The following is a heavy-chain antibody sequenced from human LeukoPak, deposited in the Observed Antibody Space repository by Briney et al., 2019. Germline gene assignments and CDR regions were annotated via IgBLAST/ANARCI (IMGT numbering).Heavy chain of an antibody. CDR1: GFTFSGYI. J-gene: IGHJ4*02. CDR3: ARDQWLDY. Sequence: GGSLRLSCAASGFTFSGYIMNWVRQAPGKGLEWISFIGPSGNPIYYADSVKGRFTVSRDNAKNSLYLQMNSLRAEDTAVYYCARDQWLDYWGQGTLVTVSS. D-gene: IGHD6-19*01. CDR2: IGPSGNPI. V-gene: IGHV3-48*01.